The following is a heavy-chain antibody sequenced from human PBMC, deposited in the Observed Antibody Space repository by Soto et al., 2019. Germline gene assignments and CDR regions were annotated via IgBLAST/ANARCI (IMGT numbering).Heavy chain of an antibody. CDR3: AREDSIGAFDI. V-gene: IGHV4-59*01. Sequence: SETLSLTCTVSGGSISSYYWSWIRQPPGKGLEWIGYIYYSGSTNYNPSLKSRVTISVDTSKNQFSLKLSSVTAADTAVYYCAREDSIGAFDIWGQGTMVTVSS. D-gene: IGHD3-16*02. J-gene: IGHJ3*02. CDR2: IYYSGST. CDR1: GGSISSYY.